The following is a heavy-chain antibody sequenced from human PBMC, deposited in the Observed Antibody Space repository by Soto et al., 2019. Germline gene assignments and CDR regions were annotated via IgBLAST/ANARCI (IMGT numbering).Heavy chain of an antibody. CDR1: GYSFTSYW. CDR3: ARLLGYCSGGSCYSYYYYMDV. J-gene: IGHJ6*03. Sequence: GESLKISCKGSGYSFTSYWIGWVRQMPGKGLEWMGIIYPGDSDTRYSPSFQGQVTISADKSISTAYLQWSSLKASDTAMYYCARLLGYCSGGSCYSYYYYMDVWGKGTTVTVSS. D-gene: IGHD2-15*01. V-gene: IGHV5-51*01. CDR2: IYPGDSDT.